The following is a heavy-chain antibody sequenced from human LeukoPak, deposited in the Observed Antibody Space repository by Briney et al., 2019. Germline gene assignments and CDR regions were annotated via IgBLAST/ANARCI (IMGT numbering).Heavy chain of an antibody. CDR2: ISGSGGNT. D-gene: IGHD3-10*01. V-gene: IGHV3-23*01. CDR1: GFTYNIYD. Sequence: GVSLTLPCAPSGFTYNIYDMSCLRGSTGEGLECVSDISGSGGNTYYTDSVKRSFTISRDNSKNTLYLQIYSLRAEDSAVYYCAKDGLLWFGEYEYWGQGTLVTVSS. J-gene: IGHJ4*02. CDR3: AKDGLLWFGEYEY.